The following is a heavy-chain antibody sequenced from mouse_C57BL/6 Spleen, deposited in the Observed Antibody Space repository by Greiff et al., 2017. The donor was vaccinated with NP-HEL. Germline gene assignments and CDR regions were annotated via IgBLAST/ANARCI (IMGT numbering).Heavy chain of an antibody. CDR1: GYTFTDYE. CDR3: TRSGGSSGYVNYFDY. Sequence: QVQLQQSGAELVRPGASVTLSCKASGYTFTDYEMHWVKQTPVHGLEWIGAIDPETGGTAYNQKFKGKAILTADKSSSTAYMELRSLTSEDSAVYYCTRSGGSSGYVNYFDYWGQGTTLTVSS. J-gene: IGHJ2*01. CDR2: IDPETGGT. V-gene: IGHV1-15*01. D-gene: IGHD3-2*02.